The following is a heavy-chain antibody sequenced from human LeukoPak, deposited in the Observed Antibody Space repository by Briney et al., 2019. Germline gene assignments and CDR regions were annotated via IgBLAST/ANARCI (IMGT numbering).Heavy chain of an antibody. D-gene: IGHD3-10*01. V-gene: IGHV3-7*04. CDR2: VKQDGSER. Sequence: GGSLRLSCAASGFTFSNYWMSWVRQAPGKGLEWVANVKQDGSERNYVDSVKGRFTISRDNAKNSLYLQMNSLRIEDTAVYYCGRGSVGFGELNYWGQGTLVTVSS. J-gene: IGHJ4*02. CDR1: GFTFSNYW. CDR3: GRGSVGFGELNY.